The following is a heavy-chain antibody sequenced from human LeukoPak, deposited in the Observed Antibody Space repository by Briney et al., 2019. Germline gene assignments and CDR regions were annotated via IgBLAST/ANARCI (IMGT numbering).Heavy chain of an antibody. CDR1: GGTFSSYA. D-gene: IGHD6-13*01. Sequence: SVKVSCKASGGTFSSYAITWVRQAPGQGLEWMGRIIPIFGTANYAQKFQGRVTITTDESTSTAYMELSTLKSDDTAVYYCARERPPGDSSNWFLEGYFDIWGQGTLVTVSS. J-gene: IGHJ4*02. CDR3: ARERPPGDSSNWFLEGYFDI. CDR2: IIPIFGTA. V-gene: IGHV1-69*05.